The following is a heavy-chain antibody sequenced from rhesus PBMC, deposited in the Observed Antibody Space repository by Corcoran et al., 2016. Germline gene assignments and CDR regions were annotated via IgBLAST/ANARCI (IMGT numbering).Heavy chain of an antibody. CDR1: GGSISSNY. J-gene: IGHJ4*01. CDR3: ARDEVTIFGLGRNYFDY. D-gene: IGHD3-3*01. V-gene: IGHV4-160*01. CDR2: IYGRSGYT. Sequence: QVQLQESGPGLVKPSETLSLTCAVSGGSISSNYWSWIRQPPGKGLEWIGYIYGRSGYTYYNPPLKSRVTVSTDTSKNQCSLKLSSVTAADTAVYYCARDEVTIFGLGRNYFDYWGQGVLVTVSS.